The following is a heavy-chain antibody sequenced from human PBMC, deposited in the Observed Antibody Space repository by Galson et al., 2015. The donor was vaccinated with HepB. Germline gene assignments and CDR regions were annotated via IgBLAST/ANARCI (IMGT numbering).Heavy chain of an antibody. CDR1: GGTFSSYA. V-gene: IGHV1-69*13. D-gene: IGHD1-26*01. Sequence: SVKVSCKASGGTFSSYAICWVRQAPGQGLEWMGGIIPIFGTANYAQKFQGRVTITADESTSTAYMELSSLRSEDTAVYYCAREIGGSYRTSYYYYYMDVWGKGTTVTVSS. CDR2: IIPIFGTA. CDR3: AREIGGSYRTSYYYYYMDV. J-gene: IGHJ6*03.